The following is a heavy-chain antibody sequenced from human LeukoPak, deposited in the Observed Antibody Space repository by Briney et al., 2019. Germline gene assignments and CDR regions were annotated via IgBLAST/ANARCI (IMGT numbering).Heavy chain of an antibody. D-gene: IGHD6-19*01. Sequence: GGSLRLSCAVSGFTFSTASLHWVRQAPGRGLEWVSAIDTGFGTYYPDSLKGRFTISRDNSKNTLFLQMNSLRAEDTAVYYCARSSGWWSLDYWGQGTLVTVSS. CDR1: GFTFSTAS. CDR3: ARSSGWWSLDY. V-gene: IGHV3-23*01. J-gene: IGHJ4*02. CDR2: IDTGFGT.